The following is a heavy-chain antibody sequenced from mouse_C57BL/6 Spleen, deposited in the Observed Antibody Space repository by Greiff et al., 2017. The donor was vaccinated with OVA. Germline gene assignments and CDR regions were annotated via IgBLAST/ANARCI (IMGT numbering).Heavy chain of an antibody. CDR1: GYTFTSYW. J-gene: IGHJ4*01. V-gene: IGHV1-64*01. D-gene: IGHD1-1*01. CDR3: AGFTTVVARDYAMDY. CDR2: IHPNSGST. Sequence: VQLQESGAELVKPGASVKLSCKASGYTFTSYWMHWVKQRPGQGPEWIGMIHPNSGSTNYNEKFKSKATLTVDKSSSTAYMQLSSLTSEDSAVYYCAGFTTVVARDYAMDYWGQGTSVTVSS.